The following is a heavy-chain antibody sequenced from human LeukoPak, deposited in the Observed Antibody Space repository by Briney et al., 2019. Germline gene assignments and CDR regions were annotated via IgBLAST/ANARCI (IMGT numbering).Heavy chain of an antibody. Sequence: GGSLGLSCGASGFTFGTYWMHWVRQAPGKGLVWVSGINSDGGTTTYADSVKGRFTISRDNSKNTVYLQMNSLRAEDTAVYYCTKDIYDYSGYDYYFDYWGQGTLVTVSS. CDR3: TKDIYDYSGYDYYFDY. J-gene: IGHJ4*02. CDR1: GFTFGTYW. D-gene: IGHD3-22*01. V-gene: IGHV3-74*01. CDR2: INSDGGTT.